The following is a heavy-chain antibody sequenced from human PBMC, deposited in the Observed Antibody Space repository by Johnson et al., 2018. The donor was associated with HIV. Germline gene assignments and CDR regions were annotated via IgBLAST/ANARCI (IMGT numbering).Heavy chain of an antibody. CDR1: GFTFSDYY. Sequence: QVQLVESGGGLVQPGWSLRLSCAASGFTFSDYYINWIRQAPGKGLEWVSYIDSSGSGIYYADSVKGRFTISRDNAKNSLYLQMHSLRAEDTAVYYCVCLRAWTFDIWGQGTMVTVSS. CDR2: IDSSGSGI. V-gene: IGHV3-11*04. D-gene: IGHD3-10*01. CDR3: VCLRAWTFDI. J-gene: IGHJ3*02.